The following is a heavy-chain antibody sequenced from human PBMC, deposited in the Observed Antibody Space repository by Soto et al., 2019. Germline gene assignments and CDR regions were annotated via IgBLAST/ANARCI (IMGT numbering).Heavy chain of an antibody. CDR1: GDRFKIFA. V-gene: IGHV1-3*01. CDR2: INAGNGNT. J-gene: IGHJ4*02. CDR3: AMGLVWFGESPPNFDY. Sequence: GTSVKLSCEACGDRFKIFAMHWVRQAPKQRLEWMGWINAGNGNTKYSQRFQDRVTISRDTSASTAYMELSSLRSEDTAVYYCAMGLVWFGESPPNFDYWGQGTLVTVSA. D-gene: IGHD3-10*01.